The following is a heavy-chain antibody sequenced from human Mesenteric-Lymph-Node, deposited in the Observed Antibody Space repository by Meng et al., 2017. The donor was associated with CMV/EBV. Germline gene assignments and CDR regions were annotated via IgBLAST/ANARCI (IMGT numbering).Heavy chain of an antibody. D-gene: IGHD3-10*01. CDR3: ANDYGSGSYRFDY. CDR2: IYHSGTT. J-gene: IGHJ4*02. V-gene: IGHV4-4*02. Sequence: CAVSGASISSSNWWSWFRQPPGKGLEWIGEIYHSGTTNYSPSLKSRVTMSMDRSKNQFSLKLTSVTAADTAVYYCANDYGSGSYRFDYWGQGTLVTVSS. CDR1: GASISSSNW.